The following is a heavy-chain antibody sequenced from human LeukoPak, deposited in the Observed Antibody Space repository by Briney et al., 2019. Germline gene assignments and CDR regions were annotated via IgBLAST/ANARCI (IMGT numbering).Heavy chain of an antibody. Sequence: GGSLRLSCAASGFTFSNAWMSWVRQAPGKGLEWVSAISGSGGSTYYADSVKGRFTISRDNSKNTLYLQMNSLRAEDTAVYYCAKEYRASRKGRCAYCAVEYFQHWGQGTLVTVSS. CDR2: ISGSGGST. CDR1: GFTFSNAW. D-gene: IGHD2-15*01. CDR3: AKEYRASRKGRCAYCAVEYFQH. J-gene: IGHJ1*01. V-gene: IGHV3-23*01.